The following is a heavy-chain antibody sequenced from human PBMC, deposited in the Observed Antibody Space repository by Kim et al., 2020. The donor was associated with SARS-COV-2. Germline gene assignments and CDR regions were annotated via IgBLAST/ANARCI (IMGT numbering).Heavy chain of an antibody. CDR2: ISSNGGST. D-gene: IGHD3-22*01. V-gene: IGHV3-64D*09. CDR1: GFTFSSYA. J-gene: IGHJ4*02. CDR3: VKSRRYYDSSGSRGGAGDY. Sequence: GGSLRLSCSASGFTFSSYAMHWVRQAPGKGLEYVSAISSNGGSTYYADSMKGRFTISRDNSKNTLYLQMSSLRAEDTAVYYCVKSRRYYDSSGSRGGAGDYWGQGTLVTVSS.